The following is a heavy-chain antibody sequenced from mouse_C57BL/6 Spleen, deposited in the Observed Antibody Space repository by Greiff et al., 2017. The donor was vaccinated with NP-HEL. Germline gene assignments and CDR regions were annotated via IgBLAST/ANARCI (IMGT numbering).Heavy chain of an antibody. CDR2: INPNNGGT. CDR3: ARSIYYGNYEYFDY. D-gene: IGHD2-1*01. Sequence: EVQLQQSGPELVKPGASVKMSCKASGYTFTDYNMHWVKQSHGKSLEWIGYINPNNGGTSYNQKFKGKATLTVNKASSTAYMELRSLTSEDSAVYYCARSIYYGNYEYFDYWGQGTTLTVSS. J-gene: IGHJ2*01. CDR1: GYTFTDYN. V-gene: IGHV1-22*01.